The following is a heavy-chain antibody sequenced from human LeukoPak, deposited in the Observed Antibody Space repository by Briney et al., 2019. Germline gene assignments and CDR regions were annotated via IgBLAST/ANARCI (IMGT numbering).Heavy chain of an antibody. D-gene: IGHD2-15*01. V-gene: IGHV4-4*07. J-gene: IGHJ3*02. CDR3: ARERARYCSGGSCYGTWAFDI. CDR1: GGSISSYY. CDR2: IYSSGST. Sequence: SETLSLTCTVSGGSISSYYWSWIRQPAGKGLEWIGRIYSSGSTSYNPSLKSRVTMSADTSKNQFSLKLSSLTAAGTAVYYCARERARYCSGGSCYGTWAFDIWGQGTMVTVFS.